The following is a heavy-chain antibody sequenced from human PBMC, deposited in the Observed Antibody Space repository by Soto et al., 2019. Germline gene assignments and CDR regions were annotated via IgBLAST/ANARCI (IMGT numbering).Heavy chain of an antibody. CDR2: IYPGDSDT. D-gene: IGHD2-2*01. Sequence: PGESLKISCKGSGYSFTSYWIGWVRQMPGKGLEWMGIIYPGDSDTRYSPSFQGQVTISADKSISTAYLQWSSLKASDTAMYYCARLNYCISTSCYVSYYYGMDVWGQGTTVTVSS. CDR1: GYSFTSYW. V-gene: IGHV5-51*01. J-gene: IGHJ6*02. CDR3: ARLNYCISTSCYVSYYYGMDV.